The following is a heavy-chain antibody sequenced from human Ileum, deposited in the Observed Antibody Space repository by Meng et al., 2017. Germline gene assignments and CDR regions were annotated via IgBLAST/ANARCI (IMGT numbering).Heavy chain of an antibody. CDR1: GFTFSTYW. V-gene: IGHV3-21*01. D-gene: IGHD3-3*01. CDR2: INRSSSNI. CDR3: TRSRSGSIY. Sequence: GPLEECVGGLVTSGRLLRLSCAASGFTFSTYWWTWVRQAPGKGLVWISSINRSSSNIYYADSVKRLFITSRDNTRHSLFILLSRLTAEDTAVYYWTRSRSGSIYWGQGTLVTVSS. J-gene: IGHJ4*02.